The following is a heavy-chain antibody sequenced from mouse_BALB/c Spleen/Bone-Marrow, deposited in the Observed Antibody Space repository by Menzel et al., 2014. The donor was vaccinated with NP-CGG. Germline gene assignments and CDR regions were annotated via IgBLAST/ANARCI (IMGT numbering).Heavy chain of an antibody. CDR1: GFNIKDTY. D-gene: IGHD2-1*01. CDR2: IEPANGNT. V-gene: IGHV14-3*02. J-gene: IGHJ3*01. CDR3: ARGKGNYLDFSY. Sequence: VQLQQSGAELVKPGASVKLSCTASGFNIKDTYMNWVKQRPEQGLEWIGRIEPANGNTKYDPKFQGKATITTDTSSNTPSLQISGLTSEDTAVYYCARGKGNYLDFSYWGEKGLVTVSA.